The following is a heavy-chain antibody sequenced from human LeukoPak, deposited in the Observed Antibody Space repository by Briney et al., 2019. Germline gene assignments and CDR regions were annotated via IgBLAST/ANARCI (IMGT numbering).Heavy chain of an antibody. D-gene: IGHD3-22*01. V-gene: IGHV3-23*01. Sequence: GGSLRLSCAASGFTFSSYGMSWVRQAPGKGLEWVSAISGSGGSTYYADSVKGRFTISRDNSKNTLYLQMNSLRAEDTAVYYCAKDQGYNYYDSSGSFDYWGQGTLVTVSS. CDR2: ISGSGGST. CDR3: AKDQGYNYYDSSGSFDY. J-gene: IGHJ4*02. CDR1: GFTFSSYG.